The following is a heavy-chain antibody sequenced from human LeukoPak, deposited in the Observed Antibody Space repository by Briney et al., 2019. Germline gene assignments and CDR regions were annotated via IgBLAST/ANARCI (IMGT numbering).Heavy chain of an antibody. D-gene: IGHD3-10*01. J-gene: IGHJ4*02. CDR2: INPDGSST. V-gene: IGHV3-74*01. CDR1: GFTFSSYW. CDR3: ASGTGGYFDN. Sequence: GGSLRLSCAASGFTFSSYWMNWVRQTPGNGLGWVSRINPDGSSTNYADSVRGRFTISRDNAKNTLYLQMNRLRAEDTAVYYCASGTGGYFDNWGQGTLVTVSS.